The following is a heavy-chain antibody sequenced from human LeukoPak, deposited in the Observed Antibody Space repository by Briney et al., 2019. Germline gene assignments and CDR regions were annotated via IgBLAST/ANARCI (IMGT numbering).Heavy chain of an antibody. D-gene: IGHD4-23*01. V-gene: IGHV3-15*01. CDR1: GFTFRNAW. J-gene: IGHJ4*02. CDR2: IKSKPDGGTT. Sequence: PGGSLRLSCAASGFTFRNAWMSWVRQAPGKGLEWVGRIKSKPDGGTTDYAAPVKGRFTTSRDDSKNTLYLQMNSLKTEDTAVYYCTTGGGGGNSPPDYWGQGTLVTVSS. CDR3: TTGGGGGNSPPDY.